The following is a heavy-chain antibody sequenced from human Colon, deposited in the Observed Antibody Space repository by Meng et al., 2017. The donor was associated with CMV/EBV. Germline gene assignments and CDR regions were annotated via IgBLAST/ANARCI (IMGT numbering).Heavy chain of an antibody. CDR1: RYTFTGYY. CDR2: INPNSGGT. CDR3: ARDRTTVTMGWFDP. V-gene: IGHV1-2*02. D-gene: IGHD4-11*01. J-gene: IGHJ5*02. Sequence: KASRYTFTGYYMHWVRQAPGQGLEWMGWINPNSGGTNYAQKYQGRVTMTRDTSISTAYMELSRLRSDDTAVYYCARDRTTVTMGWFDPWGQGTLVTVSS.